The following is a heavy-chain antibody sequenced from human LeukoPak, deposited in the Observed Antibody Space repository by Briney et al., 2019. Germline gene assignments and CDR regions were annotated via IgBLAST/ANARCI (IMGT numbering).Heavy chain of an antibody. Sequence: QSGGSLRLSCAASGFTFSSYSMNWVRQAPGKGLEWVSYISSSSTIYHADSVKGRFTISRDNAKNSLYLQMNSLRAEDTAVYYCARVRGYCSSTSCYNPSWGQGTLVTVSS. J-gene: IGHJ5*02. CDR3: ARVRGYCSSTSCYNPS. CDR1: GFTFSSYS. D-gene: IGHD2-2*02. CDR2: ISSSSTI. V-gene: IGHV3-48*01.